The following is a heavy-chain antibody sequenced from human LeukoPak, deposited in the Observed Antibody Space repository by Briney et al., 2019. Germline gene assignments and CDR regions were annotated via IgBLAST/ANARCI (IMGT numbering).Heavy chain of an antibody. V-gene: IGHV3-21*04. Sequence: PGGSLRLSCAASGFTFSSHFTNWVRQAPGRGLEWVSSIGSRGNFIYYADSVKGRFTISRDNSKNTLYLQMNSLRAEDTAVYYCARAPRGSYTFDYWGQGTLVTVSS. CDR1: GFTFSSHF. CDR2: IGSRGNFI. J-gene: IGHJ4*02. D-gene: IGHD1-26*01. CDR3: ARAPRGSYTFDY.